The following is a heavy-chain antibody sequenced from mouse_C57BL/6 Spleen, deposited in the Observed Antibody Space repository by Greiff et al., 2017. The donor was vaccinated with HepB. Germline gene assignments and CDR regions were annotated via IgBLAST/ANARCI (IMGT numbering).Heavy chain of an antibody. CDR3: ARFGGYDWYFDV. V-gene: IGHV1-69*01. CDR2: IDPSDSYT. J-gene: IGHJ1*03. Sequence: QVQLKQSGAELVMPGASVKLSCKASGYTFTSYWMHWVKQRPGQGLEWIGEIDPSDSYTNYNQKFKGKSTLTVDKSSSTAYMQLSSLTSEDSAVYYCARFGGYDWYFDVWGTGTTVTVSS. CDR1: GYTFTSYW. D-gene: IGHD2-2*01.